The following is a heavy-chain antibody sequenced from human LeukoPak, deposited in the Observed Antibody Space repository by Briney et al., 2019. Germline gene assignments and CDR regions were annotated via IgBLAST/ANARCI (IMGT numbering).Heavy chain of an antibody. D-gene: IGHD3-10*01. CDR2: INPNSGGT. CDR3: ARGVVRGVIGGLGY. J-gene: IGHJ4*02. V-gene: IGHV1-2*02. Sequence: EASVKVSCKASGYTFAGYYMHWVRQAPGQGLEWMGWINPNSGGTNYAQKFQGRVTMTRDTSISTAYMELSRLRSDDTAVYYCARGVVRGVIGGLGYWGQGTLVAVSS. CDR1: GYTFAGYY.